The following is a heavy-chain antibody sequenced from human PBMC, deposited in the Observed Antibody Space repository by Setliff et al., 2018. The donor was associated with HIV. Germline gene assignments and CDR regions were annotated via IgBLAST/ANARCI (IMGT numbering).Heavy chain of an antibody. J-gene: IGHJ3*02. V-gene: IGHV4-39*01. CDR1: CGSTRTSGYY. Sequence: SETLSLTCTVSCGSTRTSGYYWGWIRQPPGKGREWIGSIYSSGSTYYNPSLKSRVSISVDTSKNQFSLKLRSVTAADTAVYYCATSAESGFGIHWGVFNIWGRGTRVTVSS. CDR3: ATSAESGFGIHWGVFNI. CDR2: IYSSGST. D-gene: IGHD3-10*01.